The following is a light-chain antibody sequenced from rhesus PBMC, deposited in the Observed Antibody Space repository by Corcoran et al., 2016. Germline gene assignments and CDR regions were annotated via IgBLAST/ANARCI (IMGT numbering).Light chain of an antibody. Sequence: QAGLTQPPSVSKGLRQTATLTCTGNSNNVGNQGAAWLQQHQGHPPKLLSYRDNNRPSGISERFSASRSGNTASLTITGLQPEAEADYSCSAWDSSLSADVFGSGTKLIVL. CDR2: RDN. CDR3: SAWDSSLSADV. CDR1: SNNVGNQG. J-gene: IGLJ6*01. V-gene: IGLV10-114*01.